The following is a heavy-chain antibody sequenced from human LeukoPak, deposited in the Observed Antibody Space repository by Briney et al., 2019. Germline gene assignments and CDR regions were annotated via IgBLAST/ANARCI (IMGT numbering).Heavy chain of an antibody. Sequence: PGGSLRLSCAASGFTFNSYGMHWVRQAPGKGLEWVTFIRYDGSNKYYADSVKGRFTISRDNSKNTLYLQMNSLTTEDTAVYYCAKDPYFSGWAKSYHSYYMDVWGKGTTLIVSS. V-gene: IGHV3-30*02. J-gene: IGHJ6*03. CDR1: GFTFNSYG. D-gene: IGHD6-25*01. CDR3: AKDPYFSGWAKSYHSYYMDV. CDR2: IRYDGSNK.